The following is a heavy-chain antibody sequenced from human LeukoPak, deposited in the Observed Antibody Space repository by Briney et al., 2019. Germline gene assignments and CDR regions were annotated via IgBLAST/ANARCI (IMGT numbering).Heavy chain of an antibody. Sequence: ASVKVSXKASGYTFTSYAISWVRQAPGQGLEWMGWISAYNGNTNYAQKLQGRVTMTTDTSTSTAYMELKSLRSDDTAVYYCARYYDILTGPYYFDYWGQGTLVTVSS. V-gene: IGHV1-18*01. CDR2: ISAYNGNT. CDR1: GYTFTSYA. J-gene: IGHJ4*02. CDR3: ARYYDILTGPYYFDY. D-gene: IGHD3-9*01.